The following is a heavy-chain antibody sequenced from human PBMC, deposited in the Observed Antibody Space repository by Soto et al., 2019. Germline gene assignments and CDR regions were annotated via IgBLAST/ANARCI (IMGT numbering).Heavy chain of an antibody. CDR1: GGSFSGFY. Sequence: QVQLQQWGAGLLKPSETLSLTCAVYGGSFSGFYWSWIRQPPGKGLEWIGEINHSGSTNYNPSLKSRVTISVDTSKNQFSLKLSSVTAADTAVYYCARGSRGASYGSGSYRPYFQHWGQGTLVTVSS. V-gene: IGHV4-34*01. CDR3: ARGSRGASYGSGSYRPYFQH. D-gene: IGHD3-10*01. J-gene: IGHJ1*01. CDR2: INHSGST.